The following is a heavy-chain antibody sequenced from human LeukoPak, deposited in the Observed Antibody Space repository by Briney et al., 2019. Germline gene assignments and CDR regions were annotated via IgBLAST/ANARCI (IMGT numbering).Heavy chain of an antibody. CDR1: GGSISNYY. Sequence: SETLSLTCTVSGGSISNYYWSWIRQPPGKGLEWIGYMYYSGNTNYNPSLKSRVTISVDTSKNHFSLRLSPVTAADTAVYYCARGLGYRYDYWGQGTLVTVSS. V-gene: IGHV4-59*01. CDR3: ARGLGYRYDY. CDR2: MYYSGNT. J-gene: IGHJ4*02. D-gene: IGHD5-12*01.